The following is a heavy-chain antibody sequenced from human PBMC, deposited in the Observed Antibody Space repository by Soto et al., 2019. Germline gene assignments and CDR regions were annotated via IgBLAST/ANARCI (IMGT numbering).Heavy chain of an antibody. CDR2: IYYSGDT. CDR3: ARDRNKLWKNDAFDI. J-gene: IGHJ3*02. CDR1: GDSLNSYY. V-gene: IGHV4-59*01. D-gene: IGHD1-1*01. Sequence: QVQLQESGPGLVKPSETLSLTCSVSGDSLNSYYWSWIRQSPGKGLEWLGYIYYSGDTKYNPSLQSRISISVDTTENQFSLRLSSVTAAGTAVYFCARDRNKLWKNDAFDIWGQGTMVTVSS.